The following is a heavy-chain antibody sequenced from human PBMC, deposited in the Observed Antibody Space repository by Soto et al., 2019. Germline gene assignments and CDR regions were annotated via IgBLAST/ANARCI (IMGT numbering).Heavy chain of an antibody. Sequence: PSETLSLTCTVSGGSISSYYWSWIRQPPGKGLEWIGYIYYSGSTNYNPSLKSRVTISVDTSKNQFSLKLSSVTAADTAVYYCARHGMVGRGLYYYYYKDVWGRGTTVTVSS. J-gene: IGHJ6*03. CDR3: ARHGMVGRGLYYYYYKDV. CDR1: GGSISSYY. D-gene: IGHD1-26*01. CDR2: IYYSGST. V-gene: IGHV4-59*08.